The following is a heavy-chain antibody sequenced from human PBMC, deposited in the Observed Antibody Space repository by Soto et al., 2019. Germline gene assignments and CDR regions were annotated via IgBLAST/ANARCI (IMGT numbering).Heavy chain of an antibody. CDR1: GGTFSSYA. D-gene: IGHD2-21*02. V-gene: IGHV1-69*13. Sequence: SVKVSCKASGGTFSSYAISWVRQAPGQGLEWMGGIIPIFGTANHAQKFQGRVTITADESTSTAYMELSSLRSEDTAVYYCARATLAYCGGDCSYDAFDIWGQGTMVTVSS. CDR2: IIPIFGTA. CDR3: ARATLAYCGGDCSYDAFDI. J-gene: IGHJ3*02.